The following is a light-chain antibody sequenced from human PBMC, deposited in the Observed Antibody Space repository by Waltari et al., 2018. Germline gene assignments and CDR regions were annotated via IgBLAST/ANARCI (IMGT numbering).Light chain of an antibody. J-gene: IGKJ1*01. V-gene: IGKV3-15*01. CDR1: QSISSY. CDR3: QHYYNWPRA. CDR2: GAS. Sequence: EIVMTQSTATLSVSPGERGTLSCRASQSISSYLAWYQHKPGQAPRLLIYGASTRATDIPARFSGSGSGTEFTLTITGLQSEDFAVYYCQHYYNWPRAFGPGTNVEIK.